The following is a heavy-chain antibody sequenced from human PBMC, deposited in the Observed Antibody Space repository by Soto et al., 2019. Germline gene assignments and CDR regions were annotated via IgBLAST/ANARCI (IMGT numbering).Heavy chain of an antibody. Sequence: QVQLVESGGGVVQPGRSLRLSCAASGFTFSSYGMHWVRQAPGKGLEWVAVISHDGSNKYFGDSVKGRFTFSRVNSENTLYMQMSSLRAEHTAVFYSAMHLLAVAGLLHGMGVWGQGTTVTVSS. J-gene: IGHJ6*02. V-gene: IGHV3-30*03. CDR1: GFTFSSYG. CDR3: AMHLLAVAGLLHGMGV. CDR2: ISHDGSNK. D-gene: IGHD6-19*01.